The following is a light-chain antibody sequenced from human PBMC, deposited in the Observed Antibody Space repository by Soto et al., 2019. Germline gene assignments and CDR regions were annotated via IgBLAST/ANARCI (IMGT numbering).Light chain of an antibody. CDR1: QDISNY. CDR2: DAS. CDR3: QQYDNLPLT. J-gene: IGKJ4*01. V-gene: IGKV1-33*01. Sequence: DIQMTQSPSSLSASVGDRVTITCQASQDISNYLNWYHQKPGKAPKLMIYDASNLETGVPSRFSGSGSGTEFTFTISSLQPEDIATYYCQQYDNLPLTFGGGTKVEIK.